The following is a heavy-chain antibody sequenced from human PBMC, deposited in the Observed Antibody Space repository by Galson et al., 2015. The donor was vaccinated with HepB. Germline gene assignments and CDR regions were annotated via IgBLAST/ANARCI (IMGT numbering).Heavy chain of an antibody. CDR1: GYTFTSYD. CDR2: MNPNSGNT. Sequence: SVKVSCKASGYTFTSYDINWVRQATGQGLEWMGWMNPNSGNTGYAQKFQGRVTMTRNTSISTAYMELSSLRSEDTAVYYCARGPTSWGDYGGGLFSIYYYMDVWGKGTTVTVSS. D-gene: IGHD4-17*01. V-gene: IGHV1-8*01. CDR3: ARGPTSWGDYGGGLFSIYYYMDV. J-gene: IGHJ6*03.